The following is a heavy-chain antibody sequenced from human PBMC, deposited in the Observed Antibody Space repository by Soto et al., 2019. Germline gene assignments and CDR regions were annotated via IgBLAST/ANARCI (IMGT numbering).Heavy chain of an antibody. D-gene: IGHD3-9*01. CDR1: GGSFSGYY. V-gene: IGHV4-34*01. CDR2: INHSGST. J-gene: IGHJ4*02. CDR3: ARSPTKSRKQLRYFDWHFDY. Sequence: SETLSLTCAVYGGSFSGYYWSWIRQPPGKGLEWIGEINHSGSTNYNPSLKSRVTISVDTSKNQFSLKLSSVTAADTAVYYCARSPTKSRKQLRYFDWHFDYWGQGTLVTVSS.